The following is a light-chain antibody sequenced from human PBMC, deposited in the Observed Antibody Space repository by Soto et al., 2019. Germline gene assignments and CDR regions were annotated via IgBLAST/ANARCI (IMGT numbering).Light chain of an antibody. Sequence: EIVLTQSPGTLSVSPGERATLSCRASQNINSDYLAWYQQKPGQAPSLLIYGASTRAAGVPDRFSGSGSGTDFSLTINRLEPEDFAVFFCQQYGSSPSFGPGTKVDLK. CDR1: QNINSDY. CDR3: QQYGSSPS. CDR2: GAS. J-gene: IGKJ3*01. V-gene: IGKV3-20*01.